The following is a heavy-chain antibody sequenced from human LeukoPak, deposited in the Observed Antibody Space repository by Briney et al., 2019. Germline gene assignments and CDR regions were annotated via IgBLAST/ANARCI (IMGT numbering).Heavy chain of an antibody. D-gene: IGHD1-7*01. CDR2: ISSSSSTI. CDR1: GFTFSSYS. Sequence: GGSLRLSYAASGFTFSSYSMNWVRQAPGKGLEWVSYISSSSSTIYYADSVKGRFTISRDNAKNSLYLQMNSLRAEDTAVYYCAKDPRTGTTFSATAAFDVWGQGTMVTVSS. V-gene: IGHV3-48*04. J-gene: IGHJ3*01. CDR3: AKDPRTGTTFSATAAFDV.